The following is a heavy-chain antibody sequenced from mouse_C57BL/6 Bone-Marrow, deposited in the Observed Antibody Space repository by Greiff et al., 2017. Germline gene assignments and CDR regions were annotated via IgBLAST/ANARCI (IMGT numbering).Heavy chain of an antibody. CDR3: ASGDVGFAY. V-gene: IGHV1-82*01. J-gene: IGHJ3*01. CDR1: GYAFSSSW. Sequence: QVQLQQSGPELVKPGASVKISCKASGYAFSSSWMNWVKQRPGKGLEWIGRIYPGDGDTNYNGKFKGKATLAADKSSSTAYMQLSSLTSEDSAVYFCASGDVGFAYWGQGTLVTVSA. CDR2: IYPGDGDT. D-gene: IGHD3-3*01.